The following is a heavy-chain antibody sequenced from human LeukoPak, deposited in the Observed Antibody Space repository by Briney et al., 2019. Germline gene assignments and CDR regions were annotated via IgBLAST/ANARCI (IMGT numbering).Heavy chain of an antibody. D-gene: IGHD6-13*01. J-gene: IGHJ4*02. Sequence: GGSLRLSCAASGFAFHDHPMHWVRQAPGKGLEWVSLISENGGTTYYADSVKGRFTISRDNSKNSLYLQMKSLRTEDTALYYCAKKSGAAGNFDYWGQGTLVTVSS. V-gene: IGHV3-43*02. CDR3: AKKSGAAGNFDY. CDR1: GFAFHDHP. CDR2: ISENGGTT.